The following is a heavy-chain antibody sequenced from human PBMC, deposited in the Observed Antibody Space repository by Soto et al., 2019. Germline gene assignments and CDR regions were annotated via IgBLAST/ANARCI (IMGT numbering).Heavy chain of an antibody. V-gene: IGHV1-69*13. CDR1: GGMFSGDA. Sequence: AVKVSCKASGGMFSGDASSWVRLAPGQGLEWMGGIIPIFSTANYAQKFQGRVTITEDESTITAYMELSSLRSEDTAVYYCASWSYIVVVTAIPYYYGMDVWGQGTTVTVSS. D-gene: IGHD2-21*02. J-gene: IGHJ6*02. CDR2: IIPIFSTA. CDR3: ASWSYIVVVTAIPYYYGMDV.